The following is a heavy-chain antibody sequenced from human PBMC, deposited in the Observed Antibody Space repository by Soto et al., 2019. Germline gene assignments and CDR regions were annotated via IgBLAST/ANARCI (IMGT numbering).Heavy chain of an antibody. CDR2: IYSGGST. D-gene: IGHD3-3*01. Sequence: PGGSLRLSCAASGFTVSSNYMSWVRQAPGKGLEWVSVIYSGGSTYYADSVKGRFTISRDNSKNTLYLQMNSLRAEDTAVYYCARLYYDFWSGYYNSRKDVWGKGTTVTVSS. CDR1: GFTVSSNY. CDR3: ARLYYDFWSGYYNSRKDV. V-gene: IGHV3-66*01. J-gene: IGHJ6*04.